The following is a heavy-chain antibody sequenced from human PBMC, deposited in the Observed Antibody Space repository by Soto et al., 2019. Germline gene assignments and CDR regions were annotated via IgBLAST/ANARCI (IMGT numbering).Heavy chain of an antibody. J-gene: IGHJ5*02. D-gene: IGHD3-10*01. Sequence: GESLKISCKGSGYSFTSYWIGWVRQMPGKGLEWMGIIYPGDSDTRYSPSFQGQVTISADKSISTAYLQWSSLKASDTAMYYCARQHYGSFNAYKGPNWYAPSRHGTLVTV. CDR1: GYSFTSYW. V-gene: IGHV5-51*01. CDR2: IYPGDSDT. CDR3: ARQHYGSFNAYKGPNWYAP.